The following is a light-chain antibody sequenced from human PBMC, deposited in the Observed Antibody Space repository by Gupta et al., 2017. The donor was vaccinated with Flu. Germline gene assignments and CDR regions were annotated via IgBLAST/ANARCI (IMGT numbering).Light chain of an antibody. CDR1: SLRSYY. V-gene: IGLV3-19*01. CDR2: GKD. J-gene: IGLJ3*02. CDR3: NSRDSTANYLGV. Sequence: SSELTQDPAVSVPLEQTVSITCRGTSLRSYYASWYQQKAGQAPVLVFYGKDNRPSGIPDRFSGSSSGNTDSLTITGAQAEDEADYYCNSRDSTANYLGVFGGGTKLTVL.